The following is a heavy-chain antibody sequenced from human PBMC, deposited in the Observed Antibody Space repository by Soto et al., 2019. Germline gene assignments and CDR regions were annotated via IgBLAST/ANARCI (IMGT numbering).Heavy chain of an antibody. CDR1: GFTFSSYA. CDR2: ISGSGGST. V-gene: IGHV3-23*01. J-gene: IGHJ6*03. CDR3: AKVGFSEVEWFPPGYYYYYYMDV. D-gene: IGHD3-3*01. Sequence: EVQLLESGGGLVQPGGSLRLSCAASGFTFSSYAMSWVRQAPGKGLEWVSAISGSGGSTYYADSVKGRFTISRDNSKNTLYLQMNSLRAEDTAVYYCAKVGFSEVEWFPPGYYYYYYMDVWGKGTTVTVSS.